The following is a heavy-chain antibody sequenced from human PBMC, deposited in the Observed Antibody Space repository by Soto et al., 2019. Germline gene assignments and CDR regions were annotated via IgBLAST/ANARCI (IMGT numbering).Heavy chain of an antibody. J-gene: IGHJ6*02. V-gene: IGHV1-69*13. CDR1: GYTFTSYN. D-gene: IGHD2-21*02. CDR3: ARDHCGGDCPTYGMDV. Sequence: ASVKVSCKASGYTFTSYNINWVRQATGQGLEWMGWIIPIFGTANYAQKFQGRVTITADESTSTAYMELSSLRSEDTAVYYCARDHCGGDCPTYGMDVWGQGTTATVSS. CDR2: IIPIFGTA.